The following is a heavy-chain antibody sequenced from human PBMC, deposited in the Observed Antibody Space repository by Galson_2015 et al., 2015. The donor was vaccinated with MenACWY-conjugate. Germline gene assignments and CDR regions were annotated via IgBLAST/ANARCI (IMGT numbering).Heavy chain of an antibody. Sequence: SVKVSCKASGYTFADYGMHWVRQAPGQRLEWVGSIIAGNGNTRYSPKLQGRVTITRVTSASIDYMELSSLRSEDTAVYYCARGGYGSGDGGYWGQGTLVTVSS. CDR2: IIAGNGNT. CDR3: ARGGYGSGDGGY. V-gene: IGHV1-3*01. D-gene: IGHD3-10*01. J-gene: IGHJ4*02. CDR1: GYTFADYG.